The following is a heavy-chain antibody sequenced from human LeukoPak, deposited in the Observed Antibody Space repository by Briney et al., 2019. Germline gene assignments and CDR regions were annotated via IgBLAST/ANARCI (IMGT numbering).Heavy chain of an antibody. CDR2: ISHSGST. CDR1: GYSISSGYY. V-gene: IGHV4-38-2*01. Sequence: SETLSLTCAVSGYSISSGYYWGWIRQPPGKGLEWIGSISHSGSTYYNPSLKSRVTISLDTSKNQFSLKLSSVTAADTAVYYCASAERHFCSSTSCYGGHFDYWGQGTLVTVSS. CDR3: ASAERHFCSSTSCYGGHFDY. J-gene: IGHJ4*02. D-gene: IGHD2-2*01.